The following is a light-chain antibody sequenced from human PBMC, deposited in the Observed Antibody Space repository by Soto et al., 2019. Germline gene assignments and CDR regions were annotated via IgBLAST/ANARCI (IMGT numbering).Light chain of an antibody. J-gene: IGKJ2*01. CDR1: QSVSSN. CDR2: GAS. Sequence: EIVMTQSPANLSVSPGERATLSCRASQSVSSNLAWYQQKPGQGPRLLIYGASTRANSIPARFSGSGSGTEFTLTINSLQSEDFAVYYCQQDNKCRPYTFGQGTKLEVK. CDR3: QQDNKCRPYT. V-gene: IGKV3-15*01.